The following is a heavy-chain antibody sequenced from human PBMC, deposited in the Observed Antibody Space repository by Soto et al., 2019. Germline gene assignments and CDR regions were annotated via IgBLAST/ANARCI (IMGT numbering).Heavy chain of an antibody. CDR3: AHRPGFSKSFDY. CDR1: GFSLSTSGVG. CDR2: IYWDDDK. Sequence: SGPTLVNPTQTLTLTCTFSGFSLSTSGVGVGWIRQPPGKALKWLALIYWDDDKRYSPSLESRLTITKDTSKNQVVLTMTHMDPVDTGTYYCAHRPGFSKSFDYWGQGSLVTVSS. J-gene: IGHJ4*02. V-gene: IGHV2-5*02.